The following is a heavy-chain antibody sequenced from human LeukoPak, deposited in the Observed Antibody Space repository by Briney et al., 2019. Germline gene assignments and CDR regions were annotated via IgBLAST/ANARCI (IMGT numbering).Heavy chain of an antibody. D-gene: IGHD3-10*01. CDR1: GFTFSSSA. J-gene: IGHJ4*02. CDR2: ISGSGGSP. Sequence: GGSLRLSCAASGFTFSSSAMSWVRQTPGKGLEWVSSISGSGGSPYYADSVKGRFTISRDNAKNSLYLQMNSLRAEDTAVYYCAKVPDYYGSGRYHWGQGTLVTVSS. V-gene: IGHV3-23*01. CDR3: AKVPDYYGSGRYH.